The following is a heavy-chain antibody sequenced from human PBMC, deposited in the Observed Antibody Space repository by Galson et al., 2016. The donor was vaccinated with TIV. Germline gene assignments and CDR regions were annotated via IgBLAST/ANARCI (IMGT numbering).Heavy chain of an antibody. CDR3: AKMDSSGFDYVRRFDF. Sequence: SLRLSCAASGFTFSSHAMTWVRQPPGKGLEWVSAISAGGGSTYYADSVQGRFTISRDNPKNTLYLQMSSLRAEDTAVYFCAKMDSSGFDYVRRFDFWGQGTLATVSS. D-gene: IGHD3-22*01. J-gene: IGHJ4*02. V-gene: IGHV3-23*01. CDR1: GFTFSSHA. CDR2: ISAGGGST.